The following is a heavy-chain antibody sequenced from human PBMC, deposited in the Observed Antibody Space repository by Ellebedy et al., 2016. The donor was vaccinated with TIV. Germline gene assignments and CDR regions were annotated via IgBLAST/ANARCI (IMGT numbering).Heavy chain of an antibody. Sequence: MPSETLSLTCGVSGGSVRNTRYYWAWIRQPPGKGLEWIGSVSYSGSPSYNPSFKSRVTLSADTSKNQFSLNLRTVTAADTAVYYCARTDPWQPIDDWGQGILVSVSS. J-gene: IGHJ4*02. V-gene: IGHV4-39*01. D-gene: IGHD2-21*02. CDR1: GGSVRNTRYY. CDR3: ARTDPWQPIDD. CDR2: VSYSGSP.